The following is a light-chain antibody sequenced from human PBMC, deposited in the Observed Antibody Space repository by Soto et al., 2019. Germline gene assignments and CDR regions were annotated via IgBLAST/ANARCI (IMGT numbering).Light chain of an antibody. CDR1: SSDVGGYNY. Sequence: QSVLTQPHSVSGSPGQSVAISCSGTSSDVGGYNYVSWYQQHPGKAPKLIIFDVNKRPSGVPDRFSGSKSGSTASLTISGLQAEDEADYYCCSYGGSVYVVGTGTKV. V-gene: IGLV2-11*01. J-gene: IGLJ1*01. CDR2: DVN. CDR3: CSYGGSVYV.